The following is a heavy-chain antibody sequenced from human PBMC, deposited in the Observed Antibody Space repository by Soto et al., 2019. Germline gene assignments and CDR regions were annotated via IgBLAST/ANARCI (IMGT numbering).Heavy chain of an antibody. J-gene: IGHJ4*02. Sequence: QVQLQESGPGLVKPSQTLSLTCTVSGGSISSGAYYWSWIRQHPGKGLEWIGYIYYSGSTSYNPSLKGRVTISVDTSKNQFSLKLSSMTAADTGVYYCARESRDCLNSPFDSWGQGTLVTVSS. D-gene: IGHD2-21*01. CDR1: GGSISSGAYY. V-gene: IGHV4-31*03. CDR2: IYYSGST. CDR3: ARESRDCLNSPFDS.